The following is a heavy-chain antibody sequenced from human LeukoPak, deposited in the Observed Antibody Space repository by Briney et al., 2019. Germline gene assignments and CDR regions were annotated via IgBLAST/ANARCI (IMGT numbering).Heavy chain of an antibody. CDR1: GFTFSSYG. V-gene: IGHV3-30*02. J-gene: IGHJ4*02. Sequence: GGSLRLSCAASGFTFSSYGMHWVRQAPGKGLEWVAFIRYDGSNKYYADSVKGRFTISRDNAKNSLYLQMNSLRAEDTAMYYCARVYGDYFDYWGQGTLVTVSS. D-gene: IGHD4-17*01. CDR2: IRYDGSNK. CDR3: ARVYGDYFDY.